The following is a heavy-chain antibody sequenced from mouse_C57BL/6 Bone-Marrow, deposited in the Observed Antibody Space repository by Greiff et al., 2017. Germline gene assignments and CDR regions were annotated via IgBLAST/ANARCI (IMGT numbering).Heavy chain of an antibody. CDR2: IDPETGGT. V-gene: IGHV1-15*01. CDR3: LNPLYYYAMDY. D-gene: IGHD6-1*01. Sequence: VKLQESGAELVRPGASVTLSCKASGYTFTDYEMHWVKQTPVHGLEWIGAIDPETGGTAYNQKFKGKAILTADKSSSTAYMELRSLTSEDSAVYYCLNPLYYYAMDYWGQGTSVTVSS. J-gene: IGHJ4*01. CDR1: GYTFTDYE.